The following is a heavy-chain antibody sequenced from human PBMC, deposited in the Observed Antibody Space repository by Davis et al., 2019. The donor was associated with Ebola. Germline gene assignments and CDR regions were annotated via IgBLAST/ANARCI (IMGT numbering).Heavy chain of an antibody. J-gene: IGHJ4*02. Sequence: ASVKVSCKASGYTFTSYAMHWVRQAPGQRLEWMGWINACNGNTKYSQKFQGRVTITRDTSASTAYMELSSLRSEDTAVYYCARDHSSSHLFDYWGQGTLVTVSS. CDR1: GYTFTSYA. D-gene: IGHD6-13*01. V-gene: IGHV1-3*01. CDR2: INACNGNT. CDR3: ARDHSSSHLFDY.